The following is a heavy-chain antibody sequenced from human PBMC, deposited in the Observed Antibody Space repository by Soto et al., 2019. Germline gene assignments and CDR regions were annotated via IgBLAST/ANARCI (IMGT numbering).Heavy chain of an antibody. J-gene: IGHJ4*02. Sequence: QVQLVQSGAEVKKPGSSVKVSCKASGGTFSSYAISWVRQAPGQGLEWMGGIIPIFGTANYAQKFQGRVTITADESTSTAYMELSSLRSEDTAVYYCARAPPNPHYGDCSLEIYFDYWGQGTLVTVSS. D-gene: IGHD4-17*01. V-gene: IGHV1-69*01. CDR3: ARAPPNPHYGDCSLEIYFDY. CDR1: GGTFSSYA. CDR2: IIPIFGTA.